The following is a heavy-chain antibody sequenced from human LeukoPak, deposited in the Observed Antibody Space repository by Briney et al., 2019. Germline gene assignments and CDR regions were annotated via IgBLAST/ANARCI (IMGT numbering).Heavy chain of an antibody. J-gene: IGHJ4*02. V-gene: IGHV3-48*03. CDR1: GFTFSSYA. CDR3: ARATTWANYFDY. CDR2: ISSSGSTI. D-gene: IGHD1-1*01. Sequence: GGSLRLSCAASGFTFSSYAMSWVRQAPGKGLEWVSYISSSGSTIYYADSVKGRFTISRDNAKNSLYLQMNSLRAEDTAVYYCARATTWANYFDYWGQGTLVTVSS.